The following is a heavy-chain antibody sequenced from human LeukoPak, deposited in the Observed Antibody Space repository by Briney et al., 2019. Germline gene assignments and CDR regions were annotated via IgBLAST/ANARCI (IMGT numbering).Heavy chain of an antibody. D-gene: IGHD3-22*01. Sequence: GGSLRLSCAASGFTSSSYAMSWVRQAPGKGLEWVSAISSSGGSTYYADSVKGRFTISRDNSKNTLYLQMNSLRAEDTAVYYCAKEDGTMIVVVTAYFDYWGQGTLVTVSS. CDR3: AKEDGTMIVVVTAYFDY. J-gene: IGHJ4*02. V-gene: IGHV3-23*01. CDR2: ISSSGGST. CDR1: GFTSSSYA.